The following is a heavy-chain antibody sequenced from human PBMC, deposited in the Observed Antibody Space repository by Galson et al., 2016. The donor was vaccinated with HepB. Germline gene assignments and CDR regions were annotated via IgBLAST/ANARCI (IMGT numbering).Heavy chain of an antibody. CDR1: GFTFSTYG. CDR3: ASDPRQWQRGYNYGFEY. V-gene: IGHV3-30*03. J-gene: IGHJ4*02. Sequence: SLRLSCAASGFTFSTYGMHWVRQAPGKGLEWVAVISYDGDTKYHADPVKGRFTISRDNSKNTLYLQMHRLRFEDTAVYYCASDPRQWQRGYNYGFEYWGQGTLVSVSP. CDR2: ISYDGDTK. D-gene: IGHD5-18*01.